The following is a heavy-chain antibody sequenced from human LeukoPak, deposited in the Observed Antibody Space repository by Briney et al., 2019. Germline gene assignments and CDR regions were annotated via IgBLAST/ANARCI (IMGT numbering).Heavy chain of an antibody. CDR2: INHSGST. D-gene: IGHD2-2*01. V-gene: IGHV4-34*01. CDR3: ARVVVVPAARRSTHFDY. J-gene: IGHJ4*02. Sequence: PSETLSLTCAVYGGSFSGYYWSWIRQPPGKGLEWIGEINHSGSTNYNPSLKSRDTISVDTSKNQFSLKLSSVTAADTAVYYCARVVVVPAARRSTHFDYWGQGTLVTVSS. CDR1: GGSFSGYY.